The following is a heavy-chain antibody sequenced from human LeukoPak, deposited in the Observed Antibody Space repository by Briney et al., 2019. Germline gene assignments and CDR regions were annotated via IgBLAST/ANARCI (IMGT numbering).Heavy chain of an antibody. Sequence: ASVKVSCKASGGTFSSYAISWVRQAPGKGLEWMGIINPSGGSTSYAQKFQGRVTMTRDTSTSTVYMELSSLRSEDTAVYYCARGTPVETADYWGQGTLVTVSS. CDR1: GGTFSSYA. CDR3: ARGTPVETADY. J-gene: IGHJ4*02. D-gene: IGHD5-24*01. CDR2: INPSGGST. V-gene: IGHV1-46*01.